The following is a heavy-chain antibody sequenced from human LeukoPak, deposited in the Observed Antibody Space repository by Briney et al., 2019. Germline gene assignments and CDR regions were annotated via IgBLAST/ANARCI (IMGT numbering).Heavy chain of an antibody. CDR3: ARSHDSSGYYYVGDY. D-gene: IGHD3-22*01. J-gene: IGHJ4*02. Sequence: GGSLRLSCAASGFTFSSYGMHWVRQAPGKGLEWVAFIRYDGSNKYYADSVKGRFTISRDNSKNTLYLQMNSLRAEDTAVYYCARSHDSSGYYYVGDYWGQGTLVTVSS. CDR2: IRYDGSNK. CDR1: GFTFSSYG. V-gene: IGHV3-30*02.